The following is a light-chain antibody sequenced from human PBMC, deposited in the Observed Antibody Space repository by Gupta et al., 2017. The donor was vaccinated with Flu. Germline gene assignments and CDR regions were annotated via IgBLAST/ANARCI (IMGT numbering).Light chain of an antibody. CDR3: SSYTSSSTLYV. Sequence: QSALTQPASVSGSPGQSITISCPGTSSDVGGYNYVSWYQQHPGKAPKLMIYEVSNRPSGVSTRFSGSKSGNTASLTISGLQAEDEADYYCSSYTSSSTLYVFGTGTKVTVL. CDR1: SSDVGGYNY. CDR2: EVS. V-gene: IGLV2-14*01. J-gene: IGLJ1*01.